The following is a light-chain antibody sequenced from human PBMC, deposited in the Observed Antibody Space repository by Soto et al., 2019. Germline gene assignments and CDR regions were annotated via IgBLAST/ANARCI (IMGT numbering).Light chain of an antibody. V-gene: IGLV2-8*01. CDR2: EVS. Sequence: QSALTQPASVSGSPGQSVTISCIGTSSDVGGYNFVSWYQQHPGKAPKVTIYEVSKRPSGVPDRFSGSKSGNTASLTVSGLQAEDEADYYCSSYAGSNPLLFGGGTK. CDR3: SSYAGSNPLL. J-gene: IGLJ2*01. CDR1: SSDVGGYNF.